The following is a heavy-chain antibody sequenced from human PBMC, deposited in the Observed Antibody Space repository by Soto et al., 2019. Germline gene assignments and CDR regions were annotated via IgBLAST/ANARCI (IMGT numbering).Heavy chain of an antibody. CDR2: INHSGST. V-gene: IGHV4-34*01. Sequence: TCAVYGGSFSGYYWSWIRQPPGKGLEWIGEINHSGSTNYNPSLKSRVTISVDTSKNQFSLKLSSVTAADTAVYYCASMTTVTTRTFDPWGQGTLVTVSS. J-gene: IGHJ5*02. D-gene: IGHD4-17*01. CDR3: ASMTTVTTRTFDP. CDR1: GGSFSGYY.